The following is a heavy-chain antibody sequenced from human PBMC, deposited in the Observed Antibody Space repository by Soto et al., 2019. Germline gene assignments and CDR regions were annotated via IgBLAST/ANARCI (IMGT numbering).Heavy chain of an antibody. J-gene: IGHJ4*02. D-gene: IGHD2-15*01. CDR2: ISSSSSYI. Sequence: GGSLRLSCAASGFTFSSYSMNWVRQAPGKGLEWVSSISSSSSYIYYADSVKGRFTISRDNAKNSLYLQMNSLRAEDTAVYYCARGLLDYLGSGDPDYWGQGTLVTVSS. V-gene: IGHV3-21*01. CDR3: ARGLLDYLGSGDPDY. CDR1: GFTFSSYS.